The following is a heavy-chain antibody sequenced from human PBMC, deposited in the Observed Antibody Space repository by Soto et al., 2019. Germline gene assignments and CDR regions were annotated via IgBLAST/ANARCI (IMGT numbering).Heavy chain of an antibody. D-gene: IGHD3-10*01. Sequence: GGSLRLSCAASGFTFSSYAMHWVRQAPGKGLEWVAVISYDGSNKYYADSVKGRFTISRDNSKNTLYLQMNSLRAEDTAVYYCARDPPITMVRGVTRTPYYYYGMDVWGQGTTVTVSS. CDR2: ISYDGSNK. CDR3: ARDPPITMVRGVTRTPYYYYGMDV. J-gene: IGHJ6*02. V-gene: IGHV3-30-3*01. CDR1: GFTFSSYA.